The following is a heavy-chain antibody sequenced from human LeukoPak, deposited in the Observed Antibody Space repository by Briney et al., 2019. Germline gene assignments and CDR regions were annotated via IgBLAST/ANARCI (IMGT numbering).Heavy chain of an antibody. Sequence: TSETLSLTCAVYGGSFSGYYWSWIRQPPGKGLEWIGEINHSGSTNYNPSLKSRVTISVDTSKNQFSLKLSSVTAADTAVYYCARVGKGWLQLYGFLDYGMDVWGQGTTVTVSS. CDR2: INHSGST. D-gene: IGHD5-24*01. CDR1: GGSFSGYY. J-gene: IGHJ6*02. V-gene: IGHV4-34*01. CDR3: ARVGKGWLQLYGFLDYGMDV.